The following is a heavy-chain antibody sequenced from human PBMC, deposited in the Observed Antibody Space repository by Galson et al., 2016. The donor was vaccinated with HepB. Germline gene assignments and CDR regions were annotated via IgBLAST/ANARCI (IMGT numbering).Heavy chain of an antibody. V-gene: IGHV4-61*01. D-gene: IGHD3-10*01. J-gene: IGHJ6*02. Sequence: LTCTVSGGSVSSGPYYWSWIRQPPGKGLEWIGYIYYNGSTNYNPSLKSRVTISVDTSKNQFSLKLRSVTAADTAVYYCAGVGEIGMVRGIISNYGMDVWGQGATVIVSS. CDR3: AGVGEIGMVRGIISNYGMDV. CDR1: GGSVSSGPYY. CDR2: IYYNGST.